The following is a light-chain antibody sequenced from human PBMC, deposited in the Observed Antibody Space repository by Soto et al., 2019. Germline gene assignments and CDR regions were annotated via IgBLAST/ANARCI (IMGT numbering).Light chain of an antibody. CDR2: TAP. Sequence: DIQLTQSPSFLSASVGDRVTITCRASQGISSYIAWYQQKPGKAPQLLISTAPTLQSGVPSRFSGSGSGTEFTLTISSLQPEDFATYYCQQLTAFGQGTKVDNK. CDR1: QGISSY. J-gene: IGKJ1*01. V-gene: IGKV1-9*01. CDR3: QQLTA.